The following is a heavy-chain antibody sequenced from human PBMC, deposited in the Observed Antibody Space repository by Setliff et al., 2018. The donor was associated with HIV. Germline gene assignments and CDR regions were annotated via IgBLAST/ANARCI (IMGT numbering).Heavy chain of an antibody. CDR1: GFTFSTYA. D-gene: IGHD2-15*01. Sequence: GGSLRLSCAVSGFTFSTYAMSWVRQAPGKGLEWVSTISGSGDSTFYADSLKGRFTISRDNSKNTLYLQMNSLRAEDTAVYYCAKTLPTLYPPHDYYFAMDVWGRGTTVTVSS. CDR3: AKTLPTLYPPHDYYFAMDV. CDR2: ISGSGDST. J-gene: IGHJ6*02. V-gene: IGHV3-23*01.